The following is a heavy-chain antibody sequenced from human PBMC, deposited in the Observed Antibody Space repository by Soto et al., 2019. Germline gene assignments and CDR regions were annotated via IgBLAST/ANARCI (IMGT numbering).Heavy chain of an antibody. D-gene: IGHD3-10*01. CDR3: ARVEAPFGESLH. V-gene: IGHV1-18*01. CDR1: GYTFSSYT. CDR2: ISPDDGNT. J-gene: IGHJ4*02. Sequence: SVKVSCKTSGYTFSSYTIAWVRQAPGQGLEWLGWISPDDGNTEYEQKFQGRVTMTADTLTNNAYMELRSLKYDDTAVYYCARVEAPFGESLHWGQGTPVTVSS.